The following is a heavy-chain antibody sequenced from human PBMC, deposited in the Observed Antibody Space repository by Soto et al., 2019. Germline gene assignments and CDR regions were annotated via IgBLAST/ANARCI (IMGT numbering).Heavy chain of an antibody. V-gene: IGHV3-23*01. D-gene: IGHD1-26*01. CDR3: ARRGSGSDYEY. Sequence: EVQLLESGGGLVQPGGSLRLSCAASGFTFSSYAMRWVRQAPVKGLERVAAISGRGGSTYYADSVKGRFTISRDNPKNTLYLQMHSLRAEDTAVYYCARRGSGSDYEYWGQGTLVTVYS. CDR1: GFTFSSYA. CDR2: ISGRGGST. J-gene: IGHJ4*02.